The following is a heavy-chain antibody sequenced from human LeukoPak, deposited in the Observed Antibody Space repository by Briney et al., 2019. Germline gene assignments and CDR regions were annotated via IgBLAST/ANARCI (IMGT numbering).Heavy chain of an antibody. CDR3: ARDAPDGDYEVGWFDP. D-gene: IGHD4-17*01. CDR2: VIPIFGAP. CDR1: GGTCISYA. J-gene: IGHJ5*02. V-gene: IGHV1-69*05. Sequence: GASVKVSCKTSGGTCISYAISWVRQAPGQGLEWMGRVIPIFGAPAYAQKFQGRVTFTTDGSANTAYMELSSLTSEDTAVYYCARDAPDGDYEVGWFDPWGQGTLVTVSS.